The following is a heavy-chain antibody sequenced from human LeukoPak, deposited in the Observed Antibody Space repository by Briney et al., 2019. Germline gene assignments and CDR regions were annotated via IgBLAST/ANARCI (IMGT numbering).Heavy chain of an antibody. CDR2: MYYGGSS. CDR3: AGPTYMSATGYFDY. Sequence: SETLSLTCTVSGGSISSYYWSWIRQPAGKGLEWIGYMYYGGSSNYNPSLKSRVTISIDTSKNQFSLKLNSVTAADTAVYYCAGPTYMSATGYFDYWGQGILVTVSS. J-gene: IGHJ4*02. D-gene: IGHD1-1*01. V-gene: IGHV4-59*01. CDR1: GGSISSYY.